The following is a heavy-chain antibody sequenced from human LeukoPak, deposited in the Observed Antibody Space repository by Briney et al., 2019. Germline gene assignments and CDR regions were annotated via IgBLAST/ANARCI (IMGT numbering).Heavy chain of an antibody. V-gene: IGHV4-61*02. CDR1: GDSISSGDYY. CDR2: ISSSGST. Sequence: SSETLSLTCTVSGDSISSGDYYWSWIRQPAGKGLEWIGRISSSGSTNYNPSLKSRVTISVDTSKNQFSLKLSSVTAADTAAYYCARGTSDYYGSGSYPDYWGQGTLVTVSS. CDR3: ARGTSDYYGSGSYPDY. J-gene: IGHJ4*02. D-gene: IGHD3-10*01.